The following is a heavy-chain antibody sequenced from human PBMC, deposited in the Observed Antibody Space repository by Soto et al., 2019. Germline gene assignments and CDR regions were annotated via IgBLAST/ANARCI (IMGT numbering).Heavy chain of an antibody. CDR2: INHSGST. Sequence: QVQLQQWGAGLLKPSETLSLTCAVYGGSFSGYYWCWIRQPPGKGLEWVGEINHSGSTNYNPSLKSRVTISVDTSKNQFSLKLSSVTAADTAVYYCARGVGKWLQLPFDYWGQGTLVTVSS. D-gene: IGHD5-12*01. CDR1: GGSFSGYY. J-gene: IGHJ4*02. V-gene: IGHV4-34*01. CDR3: ARGVGKWLQLPFDY.